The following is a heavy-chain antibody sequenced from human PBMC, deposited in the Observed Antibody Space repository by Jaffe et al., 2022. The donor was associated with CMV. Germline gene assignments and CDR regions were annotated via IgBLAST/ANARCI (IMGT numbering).Heavy chain of an antibody. J-gene: IGHJ3*02. Sequence: QVQLQESGPGLVKPSGTLSLTCAVSGGSISSSNWWSWVRQPPGKGLEWIGEIYHSGSTNYNPSLKSRVTISVDKSKNLFSLKLSSVTAADTAVYYCAREPDSSSYSAAFGIWGQGTMVTVPS. CDR3: AREPDSSSYSAAFGI. CDR2: IYHSGST. D-gene: IGHD3-22*01. CDR1: GGSISSSNW. V-gene: IGHV4-4*02.